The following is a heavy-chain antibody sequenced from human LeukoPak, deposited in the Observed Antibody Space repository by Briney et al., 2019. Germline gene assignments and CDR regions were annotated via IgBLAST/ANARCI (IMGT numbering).Heavy chain of an antibody. D-gene: IGHD3-16*01. CDR2: INHNGNVN. CDR1: GFTFSSYW. V-gene: IGHV3-7*03. Sequence: GGSLRLSCAASGFTFSSYWMNWARQAPGKGLEWVASINHNGNVNYYVDSVKGRFTISRDNAKNSLYLQMSNLRAEDTTVHFCARGGGLDVWGQGATVTVSS. J-gene: IGHJ6*02. CDR3: ARGGGLDV.